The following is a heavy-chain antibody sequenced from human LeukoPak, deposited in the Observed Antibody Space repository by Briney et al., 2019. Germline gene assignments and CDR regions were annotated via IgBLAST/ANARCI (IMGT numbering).Heavy chain of an antibody. V-gene: IGHV4-34*01. CDR1: GGTFSGYY. Sequence: MPSETLSLTCAVYGGTFSGYYWSWIRRPPGKGLEWIGEINHSGSTNYNPSLKSRVTISVDTSKNQFSLKLSSVTAADTAVYSCARGLWFDPWGQGTLVTVSS. J-gene: IGHJ5*02. CDR2: INHSGST. CDR3: ARGLWFDP.